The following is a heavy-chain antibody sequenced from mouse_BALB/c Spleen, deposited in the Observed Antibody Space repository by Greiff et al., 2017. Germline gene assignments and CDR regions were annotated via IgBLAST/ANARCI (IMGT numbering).Heavy chain of an antibody. CDR1: GYTFSSYW. Sequence: QVQLQQSGAELMKPGASVKISCKATGYTFSSYWIEWVKQRPGHGLEWIGEILPGSGSTNYNEKFKGKATFTADTSSNTAYMQLSSLTSEDSAVYYCARGGIYYGNYGSMDHWGQGTSVTVSS. D-gene: IGHD2-1*01. V-gene: IGHV1-9*01. CDR2: ILPGSGST. J-gene: IGHJ4*01. CDR3: ARGGIYYGNYGSMDH.